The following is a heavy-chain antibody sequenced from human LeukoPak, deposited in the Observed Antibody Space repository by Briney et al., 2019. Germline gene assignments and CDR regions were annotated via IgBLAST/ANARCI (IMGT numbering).Heavy chain of an antibody. Sequence: NPSETLSLTCTDSGGSITNYYWSWIRQPPGKGLEWIGYIYTSGSTNYNPSLKSRVTISVDTSENQFSLNLSSVTAADTAVYYCARHSGYRSYYFDYWGQGTLVTVSS. V-gene: IGHV4-4*09. CDR2: IYTSGST. J-gene: IGHJ4*02. CDR1: GGSITNYY. D-gene: IGHD5-12*01. CDR3: ARHSGYRSYYFDY.